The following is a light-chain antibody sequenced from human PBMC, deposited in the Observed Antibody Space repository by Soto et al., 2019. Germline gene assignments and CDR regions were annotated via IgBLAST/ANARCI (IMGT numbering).Light chain of an antibody. CDR1: SRDVGGYNY. Sequence: QSALTQPGSVSGSPGQSITISCTGTSRDVGGYNYVSWYQQHPGKAPKLMIYDVSNRPSGVSNRFSGSKSGNTASLTISGLQAEDEDDYYCSSYTTSGSLVFGGGTKLTVL. V-gene: IGLV2-14*01. CDR3: SSYTTSGSLV. J-gene: IGLJ2*01. CDR2: DVS.